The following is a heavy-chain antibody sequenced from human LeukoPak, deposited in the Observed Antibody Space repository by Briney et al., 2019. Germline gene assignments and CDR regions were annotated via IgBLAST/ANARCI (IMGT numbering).Heavy chain of an antibody. CDR1: GYTFISYG. V-gene: IGHV1-18*01. J-gene: IGHJ4*02. Sequence: GASVKVSCKASGYTFISYGISWVRQAPGQGLEWMGWINAYNGYTNYAQKIQGRVTMTTDISTSTAYMELRSLRSDDTGVYYCGRDLNKSFRGVTPEGSDYWGQGALVTVSS. CDR3: GRDLNKSFRGVTPEGSDY. D-gene: IGHD1-14*01. CDR2: INAYNGYT.